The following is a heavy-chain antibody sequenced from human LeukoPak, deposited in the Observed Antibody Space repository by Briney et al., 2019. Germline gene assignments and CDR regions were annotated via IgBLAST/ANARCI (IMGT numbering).Heavy chain of an antibody. CDR3: ATDHPSSTSYYYFDY. CDR2: FDPEDGET. J-gene: IGHJ4*02. CDR1: GYTLTELS. D-gene: IGHD2-2*01. V-gene: IGHV1-24*01. Sequence: ASVKVSCKVSGYTLTELSMHWVRQAPGKGLEWMGGFDPEDGETIHAQKFQGRVTMTEDTSTDTAYMELSSLRSEDTAVYYCATDHPSSTSYYYFDYWGQGTLVTVSS.